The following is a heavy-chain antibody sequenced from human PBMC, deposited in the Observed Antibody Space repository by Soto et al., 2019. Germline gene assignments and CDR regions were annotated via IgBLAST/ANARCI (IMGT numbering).Heavy chain of an antibody. CDR1: GGYFSGYY. CDR3: ARDTRGDYRWPNYYYGMDV. V-gene: IGHV4-34*01. J-gene: IGHJ6*02. Sequence: PSETLSLTSAVYGGYFSGYYWSWIRQPPWRWLEWIGEINHSGSTNYNPSLKSRVTISVDTSKNQFSLKLSSVTAADTAVYYCARDTRGDYRWPNYYYGMDVWGQGTTVTVSS. CDR2: INHSGST. D-gene: IGHD4-17*01.